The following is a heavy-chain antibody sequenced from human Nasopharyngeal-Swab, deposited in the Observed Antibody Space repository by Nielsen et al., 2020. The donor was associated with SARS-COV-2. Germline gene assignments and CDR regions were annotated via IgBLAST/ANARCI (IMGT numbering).Heavy chain of an antibody. Sequence: GESLKISCAASGFIFDDYAMNWVRQAPGKGLEWVSGITWNGGSIGYAESVKGRFTISRDSAKNSLYLQMNSLRAEDTALYYCARDKSSTVTTFDCWGQGTLVTVSS. CDR1: GFIFDDYA. CDR2: ITWNGGSI. V-gene: IGHV3-20*04. D-gene: IGHD4-17*01. CDR3: ARDKSSTVTTFDC. J-gene: IGHJ4*02.